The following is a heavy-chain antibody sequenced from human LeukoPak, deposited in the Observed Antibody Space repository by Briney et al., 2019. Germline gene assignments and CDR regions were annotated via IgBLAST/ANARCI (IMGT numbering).Heavy chain of an antibody. Sequence: ASVKVSCKASGYTFTGYYMHWVRQAPGQGFEWMGWINPNSGDTNYAQKFQGRVTMTRDTSISTAHMELSRLRSDDTALYYCTRGMLTTDQGFDYWGQGTLVTVSS. CDR2: INPNSGDT. CDR3: TRGMLTTDQGFDY. CDR1: GYTFTGYY. D-gene: IGHD1-1*01. J-gene: IGHJ4*02. V-gene: IGHV1-2*02.